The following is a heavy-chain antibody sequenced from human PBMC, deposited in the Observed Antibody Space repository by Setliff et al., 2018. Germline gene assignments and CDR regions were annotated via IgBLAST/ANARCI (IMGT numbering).Heavy chain of an antibody. V-gene: IGHV1-18*01. Sequence: ASVKVSCKASGYTFTSYGFSWVRQAPGQGLEWMGWISAYNGNTNYGQKYQGRVTMTTDTSTNTVYTELRSLRSDDTAVYFCVREYSGGGLMWGQGTMVTVSS. CDR2: ISAYNGNT. CDR3: VREYSGGGLM. D-gene: IGHD6-19*01. J-gene: IGHJ3*01. CDR1: GYTFTSYG.